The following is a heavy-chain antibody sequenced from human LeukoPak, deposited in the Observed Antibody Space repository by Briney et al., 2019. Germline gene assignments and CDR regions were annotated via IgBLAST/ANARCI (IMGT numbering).Heavy chain of an antibody. CDR2: VFDSGST. CDR1: GASFSTNY. V-gene: IGHV4-59*01. J-gene: IGHJ6*03. Sequence: SETLSLTCSVSGASFSTNYWSWIRQPPGRGLEWIGYVFDSGSTNYNPSLKSRVTISVDTSTKQFSLRLSSVAAADTAVYYCARLYQQSKWKYYYYYMDVWGKGTAVTVSS. CDR3: ARLYQQSKWKYYYYYMDV. D-gene: IGHD1-1*01.